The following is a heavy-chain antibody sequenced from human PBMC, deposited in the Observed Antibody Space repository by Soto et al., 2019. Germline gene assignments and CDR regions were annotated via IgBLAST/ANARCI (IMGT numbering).Heavy chain of an antibody. V-gene: IGHV3-64D*08. CDR3: VKVKDSSGWYYFDY. J-gene: IGHJ4*02. CDR2: ISSNGGST. D-gene: IGHD6-19*01. Sequence: GGSLRLSCSASGFTFSSYAMHWVRQAPGKGLEYVSAISSNGGSTYYADSVKGRFTISRDNSKNTLYLQMSSLRAEDTAVYYCVKVKDSSGWYYFDYWGQGTLVTVSS. CDR1: GFTFSSYA.